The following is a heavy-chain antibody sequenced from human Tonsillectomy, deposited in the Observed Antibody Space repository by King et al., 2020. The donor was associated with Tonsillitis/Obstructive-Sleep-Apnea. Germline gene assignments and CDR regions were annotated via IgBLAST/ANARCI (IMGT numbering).Heavy chain of an antibody. J-gene: IGHJ4*02. D-gene: IGHD5-24*01. Sequence: VQLVETGGGLVQPGGSLRISCAASGFTFDSYAVSWVRQAPGKGLEWVSAVSASGAGTYYAATVKGRFTLSRDNSKNTLSLQLNSLRAEDTAVYYCAKEMQLVKPFDYWGQGTPVTVSS. CDR1: GFTFDSYA. V-gene: IGHV3-23*04. CDR3: AKEMQLVKPFDY. CDR2: VSASGAGT.